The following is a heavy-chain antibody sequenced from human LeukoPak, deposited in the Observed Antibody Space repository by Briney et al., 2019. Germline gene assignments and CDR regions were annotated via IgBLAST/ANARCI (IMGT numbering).Heavy chain of an antibody. Sequence: SETLSLTCTVSGGSISSSSYYWGWIRQPPGKGLEWIGSIYYSGSTYYNPSLKSRVTISVDTSKNQFSLKLSSVTAADTAVYYCARVAWTQWLGAYYFDYWGQGTLVTVSS. V-gene: IGHV4-39*07. CDR2: IYYSGST. CDR1: GGSISSSSYY. CDR3: ARVAWTQWLGAYYFDY. J-gene: IGHJ4*02. D-gene: IGHD6-19*01.